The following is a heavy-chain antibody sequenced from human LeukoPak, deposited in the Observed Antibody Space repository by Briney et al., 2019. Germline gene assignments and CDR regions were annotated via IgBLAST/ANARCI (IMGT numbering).Heavy chain of an antibody. CDR1: EGTFSSYA. J-gene: IGHJ6*02. CDR2: IIPMLGTA. Sequence: SVKVSCKASEGTFSSYAISWVRQAPGQGLEWMGQIIPMLGTASYAQRFQGGVTLTADESTSTAYMELSSLRSEDTAVYYCARESLPYGGNSFGHYYGMDVWGQGTTVTVSS. CDR3: ARESLPYGGNSFGHYYGMDV. D-gene: IGHD4-23*01. V-gene: IGHV1-69*13.